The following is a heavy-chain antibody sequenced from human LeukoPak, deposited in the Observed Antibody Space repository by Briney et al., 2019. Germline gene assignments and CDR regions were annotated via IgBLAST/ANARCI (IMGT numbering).Heavy chain of an antibody. V-gene: IGHV4-34*01. CDR2: INHYGST. D-gene: IGHD5-24*01. CDR3: ARARPPQIEMATLPYYFDY. CDR1: GDSFIGYY. J-gene: IGHJ4*02. Sequence: SETLSLTCAVYGDSFIGYYWSWLRQPPGKGLEWIGEINHYGSTNYNPSLKNRVTISLDTSKNESSLKVRSVTAADTAVYYCARARPPQIEMATLPYYFDYWGQGALVAVSS.